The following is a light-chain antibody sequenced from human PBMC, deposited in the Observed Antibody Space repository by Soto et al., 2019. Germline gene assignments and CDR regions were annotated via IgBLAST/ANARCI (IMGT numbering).Light chain of an antibody. CDR2: DTS. Sequence: EIVLMQSPGTLSLSPGEGATLACRASQSVNSNYLAWYQQKPGQAPTVLIFDTSRRATGVPDRFSGSGSGTDFTLTISRLEPEDFEVYYCQQYGSSHFTFGPGTKADI. V-gene: IGKV3-20*01. J-gene: IGKJ3*01. CDR3: QQYGSSHFT. CDR1: QSVNSNY.